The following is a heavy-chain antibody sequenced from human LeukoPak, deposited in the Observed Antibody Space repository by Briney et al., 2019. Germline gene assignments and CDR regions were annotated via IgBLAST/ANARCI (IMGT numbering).Heavy chain of an antibody. Sequence: GGSLRLSCEASGFTFSSYGMHWVRQAPGKGLEWVAFIRYDGGNKYSADSVKGRFTISRDNAKNSLYLQMNSLRAEDTAVYYCARAVAGTHFDYWGQGTLVTVSS. CDR2: IRYDGGNK. J-gene: IGHJ4*02. CDR3: ARAVAGTHFDY. V-gene: IGHV3-30*02. D-gene: IGHD6-19*01. CDR1: GFTFSSYG.